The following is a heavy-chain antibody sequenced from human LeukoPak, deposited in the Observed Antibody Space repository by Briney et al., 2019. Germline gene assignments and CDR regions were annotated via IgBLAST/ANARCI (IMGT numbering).Heavy chain of an antibody. J-gene: IGHJ4*02. CDR1: GYTLTELS. V-gene: IGHV1-24*01. CDR3: ARDGSGGGWRYFDY. CDR2: FDPEDGET. Sequence: ASVKVSCKVSGYTLTELSMHWVRQAPGKGLGWMGGFDPEDGETIYAQKFQGRVTMTEDTSTDTAYMELSSLRSEDTAVYYCARDGSGGGWRYFDYWGQGALVTVSS. D-gene: IGHD6-19*01.